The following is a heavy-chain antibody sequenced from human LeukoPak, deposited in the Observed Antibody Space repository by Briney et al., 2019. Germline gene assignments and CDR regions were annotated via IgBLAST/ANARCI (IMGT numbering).Heavy chain of an antibody. CDR3: ARDQGYCSSTSCYTLRYFDY. CDR1: GFTFSTYA. V-gene: IGHV3-23*01. Sequence: GGSLRLSCAASGFTFSTYAMNWVRQAPGKGLEWISAISGSGGSTYYADSVKGRFTISRDNSKNTLYLQMNSLRAEDTAVYYCARDQGYCSSTSCYTLRYFDYWGQGTLVTVSS. D-gene: IGHD2-2*02. CDR2: ISGSGGST. J-gene: IGHJ4*02.